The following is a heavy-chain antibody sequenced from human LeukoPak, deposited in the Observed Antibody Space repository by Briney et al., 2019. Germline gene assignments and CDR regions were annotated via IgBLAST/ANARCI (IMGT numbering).Heavy chain of an antibody. CDR1: GFSFSSHS. CDR3: ARDRCSSSTCGFDY. V-gene: IGHV3-48*02. D-gene: IGHD2-2*01. CDR2: ISSSSYTI. J-gene: IGHJ4*02. Sequence: PGGSLRLSCAASGFSFSSHSMNWVRQAPGKGLEWVSYISSSSYTIYYADSVKGRFTISRGNAKNSLYLQMDSLRDEDTAVYYCARDRCSSSTCGFDYWGQGTLVTVSS.